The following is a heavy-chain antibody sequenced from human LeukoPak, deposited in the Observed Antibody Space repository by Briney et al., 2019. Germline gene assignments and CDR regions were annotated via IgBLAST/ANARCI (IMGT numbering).Heavy chain of an antibody. CDR3: ARALRNIVATIGY. D-gene: IGHD5-12*01. J-gene: IGHJ4*02. CDR1: GFTFSSYW. Sequence: SGGSLRLSCAASGFTFSSYWMSWVRQAPGKGLEWVANIKQDGSEKYYVDSVKGRFTISRDNAKNSLYLQMNSLRAEDTAVYYCARALRNIVATIGYWGQGTLVTVSS. V-gene: IGHV3-7*01. CDR2: IKQDGSEK.